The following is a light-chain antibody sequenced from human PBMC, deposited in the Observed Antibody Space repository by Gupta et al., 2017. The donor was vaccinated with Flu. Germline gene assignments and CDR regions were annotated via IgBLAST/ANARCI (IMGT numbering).Light chain of an antibody. Sequence: QAVVPQETSLTVSPGGTVTLTCGSSTGAVTSGRYPYWFQQKPGQAPRTLIYDTTNKHAWTPARFSGSLLGGKTALTLSGAQAEDEDDYYCLLSYTGSWVFGGGTRLTVL. J-gene: IGLJ3*02. V-gene: IGLV7-46*01. CDR1: TGAVTSGRY. CDR2: DTT. CDR3: LLSYTGSWV.